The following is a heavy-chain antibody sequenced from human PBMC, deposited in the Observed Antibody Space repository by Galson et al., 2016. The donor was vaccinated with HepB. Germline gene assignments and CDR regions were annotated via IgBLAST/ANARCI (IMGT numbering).Heavy chain of an antibody. J-gene: IGHJ4*02. CDR2: VKPDGSEK. Sequence: SLRLSCAASGFTFSRLWMNWVRQAPGKGLEWVGNVKPDGSEKYYVDSVKGRFTISRDNVKNSMYLQMNSLRAEDTAVYYCVKSVDNWGQGTLVTVSS. CDR1: GFTFSRLW. CDR3: VKSVDN. V-gene: IGHV3-7*03.